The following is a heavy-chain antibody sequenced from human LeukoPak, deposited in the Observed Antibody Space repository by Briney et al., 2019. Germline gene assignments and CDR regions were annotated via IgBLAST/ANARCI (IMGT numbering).Heavy chain of an antibody. Sequence: SGTLSLTCAVSGGSISSSNWWSWVRQPPGKGLEWIGEIYHSGSTNYNPPLKSRVTISVDKSKNQFSLKLSSVTAADTAVYYCASLAIVVPAAMEAFDPWGQGTLVTVSS. J-gene: IGHJ5*02. CDR2: IYHSGST. CDR3: ASLAIVVPAAMEAFDP. CDR1: GGSISSSNW. V-gene: IGHV4-4*02. D-gene: IGHD2-2*01.